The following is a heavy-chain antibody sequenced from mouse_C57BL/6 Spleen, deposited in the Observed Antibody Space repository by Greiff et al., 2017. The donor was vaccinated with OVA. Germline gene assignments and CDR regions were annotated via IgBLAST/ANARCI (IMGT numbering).Heavy chain of an antibody. Sequence: VQLQQPGAELVRPGSSVKLSCKASGYTFTSYWMHWVKQRPIQGLEWIGNIDPSDSDTHYNQKFKDKATLTVDKSSSTAYMQLSSLTSEDSAVYYCARQGSGAMDYWGQGTSVTVSS. D-gene: IGHD6-1*01. CDR1: GYTFTSYW. CDR3: ARQGSGAMDY. CDR2: IDPSDSDT. V-gene: IGHV1-52*01. J-gene: IGHJ4*01.